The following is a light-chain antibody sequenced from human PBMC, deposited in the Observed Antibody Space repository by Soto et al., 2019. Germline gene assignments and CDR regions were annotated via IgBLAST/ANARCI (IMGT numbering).Light chain of an antibody. V-gene: IGKV3D-20*01. CDR1: QSVSSSY. Sequence: EIVLTQSPGTLSLSPGERATLSCRPSQSVSSSYLAWYQQKPGLAPRLLIYDASSRATGIPDRFSGSGSGTDFTLTISRLEPEDFAVYYCQQYGSSPLTFGGGTKVDIK. CDR3: QQYGSSPLT. J-gene: IGKJ4*01. CDR2: DAS.